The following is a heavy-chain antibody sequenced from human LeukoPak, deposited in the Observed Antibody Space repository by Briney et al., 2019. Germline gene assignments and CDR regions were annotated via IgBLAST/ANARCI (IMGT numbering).Heavy chain of an antibody. V-gene: IGHV3-30-3*01. CDR1: GFTFSSYA. Sequence: GGSLRLSCAASGFTFSSYAMHWVRQAPGKGLEWVAVISYDGSNKYYADSVKGRFTISRDNSKNTLYLQMNSLRAEDTAVYYCAGDGGNIDYEKEVDYWGQGTLVTVSS. J-gene: IGHJ4*02. CDR3: AGDGGNIDYEKEVDY. D-gene: IGHD4-17*01. CDR2: ISYDGSNK.